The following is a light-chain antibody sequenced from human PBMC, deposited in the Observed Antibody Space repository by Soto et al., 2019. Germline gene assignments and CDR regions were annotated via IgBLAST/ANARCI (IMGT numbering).Light chain of an antibody. Sequence: DIQMTQSPSSVSASVGDRVSITCRASQGISNWLAWYQQKPGRAPKLLIYTGSSLQSGVPSRFSGTGSGTDFTLTISSLQHEDVATSYCQQANSFPLTFGGGTKVEIK. J-gene: IGKJ4*01. V-gene: IGKV1-12*01. CDR2: TGS. CDR1: QGISNW. CDR3: QQANSFPLT.